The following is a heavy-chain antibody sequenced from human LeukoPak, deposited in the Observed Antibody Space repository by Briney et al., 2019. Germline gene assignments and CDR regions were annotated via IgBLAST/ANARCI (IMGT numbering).Heavy chain of an antibody. CDR2: IKPKSGAA. CDR1: GYTFSDYY. D-gene: IGHD6-13*01. J-gene: IGHJ4*02. Sequence: ASVTVSCKASGYTFSDYYMHWVRQAPGQGLEWLGWIKPKSGAADHTQPFRGRVTMTRDTSINTDYMEMKRVTSDDTAVYYCARGAEAETSPLDFWGQGTLVIVS. CDR3: ARGAEAETSPLDF. V-gene: IGHV1-2*02.